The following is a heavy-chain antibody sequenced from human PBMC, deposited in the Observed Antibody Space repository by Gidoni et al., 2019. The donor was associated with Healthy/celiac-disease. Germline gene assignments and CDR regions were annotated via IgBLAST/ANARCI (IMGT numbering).Heavy chain of an antibody. CDR2: ISGSGGST. V-gene: IGHV3-23*01. CDR1: RFTFSSYA. Sequence: EVQLLESGGGLVQPGGSLRLSCAASRFTFSSYAMSWVRQAPGKGLEWGSGISGSGGSTYYADSVKGRFTISRDNSKNTRYLQMNSLRAEDTAVYYCAKGGWYSSSWYEGLFDYWGQGTLVTVSS. J-gene: IGHJ4*02. CDR3: AKGGWYSSSWYEGLFDY. D-gene: IGHD6-13*01.